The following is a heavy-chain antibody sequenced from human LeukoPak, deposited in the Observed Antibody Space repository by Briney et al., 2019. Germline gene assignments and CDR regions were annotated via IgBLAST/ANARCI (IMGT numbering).Heavy chain of an antibody. CDR3: AKGLRDYTSSWSRAFDI. D-gene: IGHD6-13*01. Sequence: SETLSLTCSVSGFSISSVYYWGWIRQPPGKGLEWIGSIYHGGSTYYNPSLKSRVTISVDTSKNQFSLNLSSVTAADTAVYYCAKGLRDYTSSWSRAFDIWGQGTMVTVSS. V-gene: IGHV4-38-2*02. CDR2: IYHGGST. CDR1: GFSISSVYY. J-gene: IGHJ3*02.